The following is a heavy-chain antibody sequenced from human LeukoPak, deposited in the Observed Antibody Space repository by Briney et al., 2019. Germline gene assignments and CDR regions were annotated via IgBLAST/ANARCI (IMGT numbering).Heavy chain of an antibody. CDR3: ARGNEIFGVETIKTRLDW. D-gene: IGHD3-3*01. Sequence: GASVKVSCKASGYTFTSYYMYWVRQAPGQGLEWMGWINPNRGGTKFAQKFQGRVTMTSDTSINTAYMELNRLTFDDTAVYYCARGNEIFGVETIKTRLDWWGQGTLVTVSS. V-gene: IGHV1-2*02. J-gene: IGHJ4*02. CDR2: INPNRGGT. CDR1: GYTFTSYY.